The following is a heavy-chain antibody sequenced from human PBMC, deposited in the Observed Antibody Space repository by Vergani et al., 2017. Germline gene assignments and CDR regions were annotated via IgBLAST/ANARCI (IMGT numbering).Heavy chain of an antibody. CDR3: ARKGGGRGCSGYDCPIDY. J-gene: IGHJ4*02. D-gene: IGHD5-12*01. CDR1: GGSISSSSYY. Sequence: QLQLQESGPGLVKPSETLSLTCTVSGGSISSSSYYWGWIRQPPGKGLEWIGSIYYSGSTYYNPSLKSRVTISVDTSKNQFSLKLSSVTAAATAVYYCARKGGGRGCSGYDCPIDYWGQGTLVTVSS. CDR2: IYYSGST. V-gene: IGHV4-39*01.